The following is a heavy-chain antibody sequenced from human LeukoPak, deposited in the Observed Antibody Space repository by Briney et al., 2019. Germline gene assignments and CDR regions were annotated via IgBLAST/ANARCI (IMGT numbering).Heavy chain of an antibody. Sequence: KPGESLKISCKGSGYTFTSHWIAWVRQMPGKGLEWMGIIYPGDSDIRDSPSFQGQVTISADKSISTAYLQWSSLKASDTAMYYCARGYRLDSWGQGTLVTVSS. V-gene: IGHV5-51*01. CDR3: ARGYRLDS. CDR1: GYTFTSHW. D-gene: IGHD3-16*02. J-gene: IGHJ4*02. CDR2: IYPGDSDI.